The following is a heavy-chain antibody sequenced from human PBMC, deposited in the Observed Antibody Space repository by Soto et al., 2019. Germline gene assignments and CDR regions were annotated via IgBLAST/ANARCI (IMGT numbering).Heavy chain of an antibody. V-gene: IGHV3-23*01. J-gene: IGHJ5*02. CDR2: ISDSGGRT. Sequence: GGSLRLSCTASGFTFTTYAMSWVRQAPGKGLEWVSTISDSGGRTYYADSVKGRFTISRDNSKSALYLQMNSLRAEDTAIYFCAKPAKVPQRALAWFDPWGQGTLVTVSS. CDR1: GFTFTTYA. CDR3: AKPAKVPQRALAWFDP.